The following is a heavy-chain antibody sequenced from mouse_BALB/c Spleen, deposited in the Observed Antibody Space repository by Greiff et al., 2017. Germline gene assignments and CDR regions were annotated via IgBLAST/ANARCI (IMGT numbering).Heavy chain of an antibody. CDR2: ISYDGSN. J-gene: IGHJ3*01. D-gene: IGHD1-2*01. Sequence: EVHLVESGPGLVKPSQSLSLTCSVTGYSITSGYYWNWIRQFPGNKLEWMGYISYDGSNNYNPSLNNRISITRDTSKNQFFLKLNSVTTEDTATYYCARGGYGYPFAYWGQGTLVTVSA. V-gene: IGHV3-6*02. CDR1: GYSITSGYY. CDR3: ARGGYGYPFAY.